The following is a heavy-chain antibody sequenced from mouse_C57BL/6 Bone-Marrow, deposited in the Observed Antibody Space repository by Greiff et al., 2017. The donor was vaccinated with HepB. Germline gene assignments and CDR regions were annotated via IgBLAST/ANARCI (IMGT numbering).Heavy chain of an antibody. V-gene: IGHV10-1*01. Sequence: EVRLVESGGGLVQPKGSLKLSCAASGFSFKTYAMNWVRQAPGKGLEWVARIRSKSNNYATYYADSVKDRFTISRDDSESMLYLQMNNLKTEDTAMYYCVRGDYDGGYFDYWGQGTTLTVSS. CDR2: IRSKSNNYAT. J-gene: IGHJ2*01. D-gene: IGHD2-4*01. CDR3: VRGDYDGGYFDY. CDR1: GFSFKTYA.